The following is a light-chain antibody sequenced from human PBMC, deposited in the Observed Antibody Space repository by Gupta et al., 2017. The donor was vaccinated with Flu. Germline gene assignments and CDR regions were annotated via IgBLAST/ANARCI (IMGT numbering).Light chain of an antibody. CDR2: EVT. V-gene: IGLV2-23*02. CDR3: RSYAAGSTLV. Sequence: TSSDVGSYNLVSWYQQHPGKAPKLLIYEVTERPSGVSDRFSGSKSGNTASLTISGLQAEDEADYYCRSYAAGSTLVFGGGTKLTVL. J-gene: IGLJ2*01. CDR1: SSDVGSYNL.